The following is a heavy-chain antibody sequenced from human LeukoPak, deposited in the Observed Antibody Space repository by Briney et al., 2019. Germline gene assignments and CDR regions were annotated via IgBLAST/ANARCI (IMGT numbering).Heavy chain of an antibody. J-gene: IGHJ6*03. D-gene: IGHD2-15*01. CDR2: IYTSGST. CDR1: GGSISSYY. Sequence: PSETLSLTCTVSGGSISSYYWSWIPPPPRKGLEWIGRIYTSGSTNYNPSLKRRVTMSVDTSKNQFSLKLSSVTAAETAVYDCARDIPYCSGGSCYYYMDVWGKGTTVTVSS. CDR3: ARDIPYCSGGSCYYYMDV. V-gene: IGHV4-4*07.